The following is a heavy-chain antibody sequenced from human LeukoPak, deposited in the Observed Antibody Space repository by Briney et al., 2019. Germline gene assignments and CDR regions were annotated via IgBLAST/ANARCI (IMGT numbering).Heavy chain of an antibody. J-gene: IGHJ6*03. Sequence: SVKVSCKASGYTFTSYYMHWVRQAPGQGLEWMGGIIPIFGTANYAQKFQGRVTITADESTSTAYMELSSLRSEDTAVYYCARDLRFLEAYYMDVWGKGTTVTVSS. D-gene: IGHD3-3*01. CDR2: IIPIFGTA. CDR3: ARDLRFLEAYYMDV. CDR1: GYTFTSYY. V-gene: IGHV1-69*13.